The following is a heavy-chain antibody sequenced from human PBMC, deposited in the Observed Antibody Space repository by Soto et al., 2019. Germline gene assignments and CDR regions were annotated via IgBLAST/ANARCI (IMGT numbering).Heavy chain of an antibody. D-gene: IGHD6-13*01. Sequence: VQLVESGGGVIHPGKSLRLSCAASGSTFPNYPMHWVRQTPDNGLEWVAVISHDGVNKNSSDSVKGRVTISRDHSRNTLYLQMDSLRVEDTAMYYCVRGGYSSSWERLDPWGQGTLVTVSS. CDR3: VRGGYSSSWERLDP. CDR2: ISHDGVNK. J-gene: IGHJ5*02. V-gene: IGHV3-30-3*01. CDR1: GSTFPNYP.